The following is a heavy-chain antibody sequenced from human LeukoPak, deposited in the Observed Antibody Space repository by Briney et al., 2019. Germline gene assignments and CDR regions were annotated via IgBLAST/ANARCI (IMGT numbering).Heavy chain of an antibody. CDR2: IYHSGST. CDR1: GDSISSYY. CDR3: ATGYSSTWYYFGY. J-gene: IGHJ4*02. D-gene: IGHD6-13*01. Sequence: SQTLSLTCTVSGDSISSYYWSWIRQPPGKGLEWIGYIYHSGSTNYNTSLKSRVTISADTSKDQFSLKLASVTAADTAVYYCATGYSSTWYYFGYWGQGTLVTVSS. V-gene: IGHV4-59*01.